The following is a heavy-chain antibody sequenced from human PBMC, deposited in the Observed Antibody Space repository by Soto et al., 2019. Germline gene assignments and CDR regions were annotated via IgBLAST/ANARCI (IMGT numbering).Heavy chain of an antibody. J-gene: IGHJ4*02. CDR1: GYSFSNYL. V-gene: IGHV5-51*01. Sequence: PGDSLKISGRASGYSFSNYLIGWGRQMPGKGLEWMAIINPGDSESRYSPSFQGQVTISADKSISTAYLQWNSLKASDTAMYYCERPSNNYVAHWGQGTLVTVSS. CDR3: ERPSNNYVAH. D-gene: IGHD4-4*01. CDR2: INPGDSES.